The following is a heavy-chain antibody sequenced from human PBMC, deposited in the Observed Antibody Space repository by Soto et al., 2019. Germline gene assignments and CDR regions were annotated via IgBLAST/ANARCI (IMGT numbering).Heavy chain of an antibody. J-gene: IGHJ4*02. D-gene: IGHD6-19*01. Sequence: SDPLSHACPVSGASLSSSGYYLGWIRPPPGKGLEWIGSIYYSGSTYYNPSLKSRVTISVDTAKNQFSLKLSSVTAADTAVYYCARGEMVAGYFDYWGQGTLVTVSS. CDR2: IYYSGST. CDR3: ARGEMVAGYFDY. V-gene: IGHV4-39*01. CDR1: GASLSSSGYY.